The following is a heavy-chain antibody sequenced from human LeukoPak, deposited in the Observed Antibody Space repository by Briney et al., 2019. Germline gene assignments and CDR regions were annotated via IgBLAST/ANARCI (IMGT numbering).Heavy chain of an antibody. D-gene: IGHD3-10*01. Sequence: NASETLSLTFTFSGGSISSYYWSWIRQPAGKGLEWIGRIYTSGSTNYNPSLNSRVTISRDTSKNQLSLNLRSVTAADTAVYYCARGYYSDSRSYLEFDPWGQGTLVTVSS. CDR3: ARGYYSDSRSYLEFDP. V-gene: IGHV4-4*07. J-gene: IGHJ5*02. CDR2: IYTSGST. CDR1: GGSISSYY.